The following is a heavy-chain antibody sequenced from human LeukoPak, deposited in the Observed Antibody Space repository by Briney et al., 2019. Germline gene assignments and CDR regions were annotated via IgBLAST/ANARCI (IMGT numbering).Heavy chain of an antibody. V-gene: IGHV3-43*02. Sequence: PGGSLRLSCAASGFTFDDYAMHWVRQAPGKGLEWVSLISGDGGSTYYADSVKGRFTISRDNSKNSLYLQMNSLRTEDTALYYSAKELEYFEHWDQGTLVTVSS. CDR3: AKELEYFEH. CDR2: ISGDGGST. J-gene: IGHJ1*01. CDR1: GFTFDDYA.